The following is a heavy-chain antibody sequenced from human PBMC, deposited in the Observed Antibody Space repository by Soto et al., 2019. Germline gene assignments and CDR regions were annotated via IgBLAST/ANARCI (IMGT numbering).Heavy chain of an antibody. J-gene: IGHJ5*02. Sequence: QVQLVQSGAEVKKPGASVKVSCKASGYTFTSYGINWVRQAPGQGLEWMGWISAYNGNTNYAQKLQGRVTMTTDTSTSTAYMELRSLRSDDTAVYYCARTTRGLEPAKGWFDPWGQGTLVTVSS. V-gene: IGHV1-18*01. D-gene: IGHD1-1*01. CDR3: ARTTRGLEPAKGWFDP. CDR1: GYTFTSYG. CDR2: ISAYNGNT.